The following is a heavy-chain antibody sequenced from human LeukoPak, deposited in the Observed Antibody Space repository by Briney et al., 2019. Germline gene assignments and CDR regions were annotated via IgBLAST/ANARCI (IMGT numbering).Heavy chain of an antibody. V-gene: IGHV3-23*01. CDR2: ISAGGGST. J-gene: IGHJ4*02. CDR1: GFTFSTYA. CDR3: AKGGSVGATAPFDY. Sequence: GGSLRLSCAASGFTFSTYAMSWVRQAPAKGLEWVSAISAGGGSTYYADSVKGRFTISRDNSKNTLYLQMNSLRADDTAVYYCAKGGSVGATAPFDYWGQGTLVTVSS. D-gene: IGHD1-26*01.